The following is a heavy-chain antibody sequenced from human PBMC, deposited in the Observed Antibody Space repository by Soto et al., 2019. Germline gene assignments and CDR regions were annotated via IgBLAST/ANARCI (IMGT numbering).Heavy chain of an antibody. CDR3: ARHRVRSVYDPIPCCFDS. Sequence: QLQLQESGPGLVKPSETLSLTCTVSGGSISSSSSYWGWIRQPPGKGLEWIGSMSYSGSTYHNPSLKSGVTLSVDTTQNQFSLKLTSVTAADTAVYSCARHRVRSVYDPIPCCFDSWGQGMLVTASS. V-gene: IGHV4-39*01. J-gene: IGHJ4*02. D-gene: IGHD5-12*01. CDR2: MSYSGST. CDR1: GGSISSSSSY.